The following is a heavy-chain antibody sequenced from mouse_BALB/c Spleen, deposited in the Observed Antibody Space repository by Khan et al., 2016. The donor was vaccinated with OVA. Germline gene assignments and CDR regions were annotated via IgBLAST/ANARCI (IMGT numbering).Heavy chain of an antibody. Sequence: EVELVESGGGLVQPGGSRKLSCAASGFTFSSFGMHWVRQAPKKGLEWVAYISSGSSTIYYVDTVTGRFTISRDNPKSTLFLQMTSLRSEDTAMYYCARSGGNFHWYFDVWGAGTSVTVSS. CDR3: ARSGGNFHWYFDV. J-gene: IGHJ1*01. V-gene: IGHV5-17*02. CDR1: GFTFSSFG. CDR2: ISSGSSTI. D-gene: IGHD2-1*01.